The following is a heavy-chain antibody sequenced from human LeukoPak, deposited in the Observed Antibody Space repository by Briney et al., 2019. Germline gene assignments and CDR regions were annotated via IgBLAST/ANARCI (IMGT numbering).Heavy chain of an antibody. Sequence: SETLSLTCTVSGASISSDYWSWIRQSPGKGLEWIGYIYDSGNTDYNPSLKSRVSISMNTSKNQFSLNLSSVTDADTAVYYCAGRGRRYFRDWGQGTLVTVPS. J-gene: IGHJ1*01. CDR1: GASISSDY. V-gene: IGHV4-59*08. CDR2: IYDSGNT. CDR3: AGRGRRYFRD.